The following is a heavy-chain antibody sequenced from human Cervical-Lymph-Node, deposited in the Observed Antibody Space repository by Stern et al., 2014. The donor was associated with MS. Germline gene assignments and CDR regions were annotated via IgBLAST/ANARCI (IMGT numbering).Heavy chain of an antibody. CDR2: IYPEATDI. V-gene: IGHV5-51*04. CDR1: GYTFTNNW. J-gene: IGHJ6*02. CDR3: ARHPPRRKWDDPNYGMDV. Sequence: EAQMVESGAEVKKPGESLKISCKGSGYTFTNNWIAWVRQMPGKGLEWMGIIYPEATDIRHCPSLQGQVPISAAKPIGTAFLQWSGLKAADSAVYYCARHPPRRKWDDPNYGMDVWGQGTTVTVSS. D-gene: IGHD1-1*01.